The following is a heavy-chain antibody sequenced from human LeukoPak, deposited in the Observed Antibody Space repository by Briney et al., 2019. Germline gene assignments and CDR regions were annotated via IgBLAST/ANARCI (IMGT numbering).Heavy chain of an antibody. J-gene: IGHJ5*02. D-gene: IGHD1-26*01. V-gene: IGHV3-30-3*01. CDR1: GFTFSGNA. CDR3: ARERWELLRHWFDP. Sequence: TGGSLRLSCAASGFTFSGNAMHWVRQAPGKGLEWVAVITYDGSNKYYADSVRGRLTISRDNAKNSLYLQMNSLRVEDTAVYYCARERWELLRHWFDPWGQGTLVIVSS. CDR2: ITYDGSNK.